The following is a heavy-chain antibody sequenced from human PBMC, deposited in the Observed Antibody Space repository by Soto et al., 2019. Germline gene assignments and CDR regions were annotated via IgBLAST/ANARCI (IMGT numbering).Heavy chain of an antibody. V-gene: IGHV4-61*01. CDR1: GGSVSSGSYY. CDR2: IYYSGST. Sequence: SETLSLTCTVSGGSVSSGSYYWSWIRQPPGKGLEWIGYIYYSGSTNYNPSLKSRVTISVDTSKNQFSLKLSSVTAADTAVYYCAREQLENYYYYYGVDVWAQGTTVTVSS. D-gene: IGHD1-1*01. J-gene: IGHJ6*02. CDR3: AREQLENYYYYYGVDV.